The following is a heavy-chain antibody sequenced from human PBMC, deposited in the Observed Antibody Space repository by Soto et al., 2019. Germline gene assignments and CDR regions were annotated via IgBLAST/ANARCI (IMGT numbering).Heavy chain of an antibody. V-gene: IGHV4-61*01. D-gene: IGHD1-26*01. Sequence: TVSGGSVSSGSYYWSWTRQPPGKGLEWIGYIYYSGSTNYNPSLKSRVTISVDTSKNQFSLKLSSVTAADTAVYYCARFSGSFDPWGQGTLVTVSS. J-gene: IGHJ5*02. CDR3: ARFSGSFDP. CDR1: GGSVSSGSYY. CDR2: IYYSGST.